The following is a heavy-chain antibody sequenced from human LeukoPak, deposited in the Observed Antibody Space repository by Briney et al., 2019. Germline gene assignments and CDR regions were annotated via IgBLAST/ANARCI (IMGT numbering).Heavy chain of an antibody. CDR1: GGSISSYY. J-gene: IGHJ4*02. CDR2: IYYSGST. Sequence: SETLSLTCTVSGGSISSYYSGWIRQPPGEGLEWIGSIYYSGSTYYNPSLKSRVTISVDTSKNQFSLKLSSVTAADTAVYYCARRPSGAPFDYWGQGTLVTVSS. CDR3: ARRPSGAPFDY. D-gene: IGHD1-26*01. V-gene: IGHV4-39*01.